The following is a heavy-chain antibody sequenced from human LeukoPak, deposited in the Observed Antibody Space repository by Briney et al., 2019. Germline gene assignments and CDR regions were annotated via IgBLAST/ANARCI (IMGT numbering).Heavy chain of an antibody. Sequence: SETLSLTCTVSGGSVSSGSFYWNWIRQPPGKGLEWIGYIYYSGSTNYNPSLKSRVTISVDTSKNQFSLKLSSVTAADTAVYYCARARLSPDDYGDYDWFDPWGQGTLVTVSS. CDR2: IYYSGST. D-gene: IGHD4-17*01. CDR1: GGSVSSGSFY. CDR3: ARARLSPDDYGDYDWFDP. J-gene: IGHJ5*02. V-gene: IGHV4-61*01.